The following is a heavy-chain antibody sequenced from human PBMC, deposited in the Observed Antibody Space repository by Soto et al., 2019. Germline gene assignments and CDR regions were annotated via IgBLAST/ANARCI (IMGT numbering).Heavy chain of an antibody. V-gene: IGHV3-33*01. CDR3: ARTAVASISIDYYYYYGMDA. D-gene: IGHD6-19*01. Sequence: GGSLRLSCAASGFTFSSYGMHWVRQAPGKGLEWVAVIWYDGSNKYYADSVKGRFTISRDNSKNTLYLQMNSLRAEDTAVYYSARTAVASISIDYYYYYGMDAWGQGTTVTVSS. CDR1: GFTFSSYG. J-gene: IGHJ6*02. CDR2: IWYDGSNK.